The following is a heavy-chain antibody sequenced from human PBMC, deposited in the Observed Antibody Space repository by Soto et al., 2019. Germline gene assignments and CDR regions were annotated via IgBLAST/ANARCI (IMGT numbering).Heavy chain of an antibody. Sequence: SETLSLTCTVSGGSISSSSYYWGWIRQPPGKGLEWIGSIYYSGSTYYNPSLKSRVTISVDTSKNQFSLKLSSVTAADTAVHYCARHGITMVRGPYYGMDVWGQGTTVTVSS. J-gene: IGHJ6*02. CDR2: IYYSGST. CDR3: ARHGITMVRGPYYGMDV. V-gene: IGHV4-39*01. CDR1: GGSISSSSYY. D-gene: IGHD3-10*01.